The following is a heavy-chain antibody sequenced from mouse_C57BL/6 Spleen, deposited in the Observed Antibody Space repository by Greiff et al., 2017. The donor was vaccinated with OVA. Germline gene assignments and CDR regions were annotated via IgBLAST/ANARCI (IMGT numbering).Heavy chain of an antibody. D-gene: IGHD3-2*02. CDR3: ARQTAQATSHYFDY. V-gene: IGHV5-6*02. CDR1: GFTFSSYG. CDR2: ISSGGSYT. J-gene: IGHJ2*01. Sequence: DVMLVESGGDLVKPGGSLKLSCAASGFTFSSYGMSWVRQTPDKRLEWVATISSGGSYTYYPDSVKGRFTISRDNGKNTLYLQMSSLKSEDTAMYYCARQTAQATSHYFDYWGQGTTLTVSS.